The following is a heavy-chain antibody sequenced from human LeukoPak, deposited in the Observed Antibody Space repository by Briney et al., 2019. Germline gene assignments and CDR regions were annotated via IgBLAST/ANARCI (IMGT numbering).Heavy chain of an antibody. CDR1: GGSINSYY. V-gene: IGHV4-59*01. Sequence: SETLSLTSTVSGGSINSYYWSWIRQPPGKGLEWIGYISYSGSTNYNPSLKSRVTISLDTSKNQFFLKLSSVTAADTALYYCARGNANWGQGTLVTASS. CDR2: ISYSGST. J-gene: IGHJ4*02. CDR3: ARGNAN.